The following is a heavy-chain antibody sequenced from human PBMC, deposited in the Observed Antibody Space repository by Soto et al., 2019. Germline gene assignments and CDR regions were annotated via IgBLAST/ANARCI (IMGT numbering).Heavy chain of an antibody. V-gene: IGHV3-13*01. CDR2: IGTAGDT. J-gene: IGHJ6*03. D-gene: IGHD4-4*01. CDR3: ARGTSNYDHHYYYYMDV. CDR1: GFTFSSYD. Sequence: GGSLRLSCAASGFTFSSYDMHWVRQATGKGLEWVSAIGTAGDTYYPGSVKGRFTISRENAKNSLYLQMNSLRAGDTAVYYCARGTSNYDHHYYYYMDVRGKGTTVTVSS.